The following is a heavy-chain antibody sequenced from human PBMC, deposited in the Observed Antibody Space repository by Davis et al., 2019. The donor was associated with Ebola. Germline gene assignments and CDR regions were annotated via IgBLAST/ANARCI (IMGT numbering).Heavy chain of an antibody. CDR3: ASGEFQDFDS. V-gene: IGHV1-69*13. CDR1: GGTFNTFA. Sequence: AASVKVSCKSSGGTFNTFAFSWVRQVPGQGLEWMGRIIPRFGTTDYALTFRGRVTITADGSTRTVYLELSSLRSDDTAIYFCASGEFQDFDSWGHGTLVTVSS. J-gene: IGHJ4*01. CDR2: IIPRFGTT. D-gene: IGHD3-10*01.